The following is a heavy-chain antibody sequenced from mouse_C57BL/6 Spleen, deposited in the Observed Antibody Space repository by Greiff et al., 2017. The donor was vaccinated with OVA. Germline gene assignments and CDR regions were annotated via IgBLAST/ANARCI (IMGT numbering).Heavy chain of an antibody. V-gene: IGHV1-82*01. D-gene: IGHD1-1*01. Sequence: VQLQQSGPELVKPGASVKISCKASGYAFSSSWMNWVKQRPGKGLEWIGRIYPGDGDTNYNGKFKGKATLTADKSSSTAYMQLSSLTSEDSAVYFCARTLLTTVRDYFDDWGQGTTLTVSS. J-gene: IGHJ2*01. CDR2: IYPGDGDT. CDR1: GYAFSSSW. CDR3: ARTLLTTVRDYFDD.